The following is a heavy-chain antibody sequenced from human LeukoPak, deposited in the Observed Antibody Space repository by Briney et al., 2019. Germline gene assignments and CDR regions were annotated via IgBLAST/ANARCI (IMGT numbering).Heavy chain of an antibody. J-gene: IGHJ6*02. CDR1: GGSISSYY. CDR3: ARGHSSGWYEDYYYGMDV. CDR2: INHSGST. Sequence: SETLSLTCTVSGGSISSYYWSWIRQPPGKGLEWIGEINHSGSTNYNPSLKSRVTISVGTSKNQFSLKLSSVTAADTAVYYCARGHSSGWYEDYYYGMDVWGQGTTVTVSS. V-gene: IGHV4-34*01. D-gene: IGHD6-19*01.